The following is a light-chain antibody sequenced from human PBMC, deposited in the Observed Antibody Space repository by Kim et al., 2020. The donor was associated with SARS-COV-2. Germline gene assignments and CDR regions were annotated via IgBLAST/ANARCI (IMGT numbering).Light chain of an antibody. CDR3: QVWDSSSDPLV. V-gene: IGLV3-21*04. CDR1: NIGSKS. Sequence: SYELTQPPSVSVAPGKTARITCGGNNIGSKSVHWYQQKPGQAPVLVINYDSDRPSGIPERFSGSNSGNTATLTISRVEAGDEADYYCQVWDSSSDPLVFGGGTQLTVL. J-gene: IGLJ3*02. CDR2: YDS.